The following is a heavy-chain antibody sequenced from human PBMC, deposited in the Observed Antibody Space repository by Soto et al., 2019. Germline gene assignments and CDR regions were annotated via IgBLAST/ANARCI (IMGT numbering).Heavy chain of an antibody. D-gene: IGHD3-22*01. CDR2: ISTNGGST. V-gene: IGHV3-64D*06. CDR3: VKGEYYYDSSGYYPFDY. J-gene: IGHJ4*02. CDR1: TFIFSRYA. Sequence: GGSLSLSCSASTFIFSRYAMNWVRQAPGKGLEYVSSISTNGGSTDYADSVKGRFTISRDNSKNTVYLQMSSLRVEDTAVYYCVKGEYYYDSSGYYPFDYWGQGT.